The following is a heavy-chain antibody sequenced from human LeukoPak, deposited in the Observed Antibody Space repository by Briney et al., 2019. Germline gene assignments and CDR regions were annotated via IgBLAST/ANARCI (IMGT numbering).Heavy chain of an antibody. CDR1: GYTFTSYD. CDR2: MNPNSGNT. V-gene: IGHV1-8*01. Sequence: VSVKVSCKASGYTFTSYDINWVRQATGQGLEWMGWMNPNSGNTDYAQKFQGRVTMTRNTSISTAYMELSSLRSEDTAVYYCARADRVVIAEYYFDYWGQGTLVTVSS. D-gene: IGHD3-3*01. J-gene: IGHJ4*02. CDR3: ARADRVVIAEYYFDY.